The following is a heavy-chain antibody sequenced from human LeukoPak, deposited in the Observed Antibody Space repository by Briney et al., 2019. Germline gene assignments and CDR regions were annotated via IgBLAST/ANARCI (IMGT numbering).Heavy chain of an antibody. J-gene: IGHJ5*02. D-gene: IGHD3-10*01. V-gene: IGHV4-4*02. CDR3: ARDYSPMVRGVNWFDP. CDR2: IYHSGST. Sequence: SGTLSLTCAVSGGSISSSNWWSWVRQPPGKGLEWIGEIYHSGSTNYNPSLKSRVTISVDKSKNQFSLKLSSVTAADTAVYYCARDYSPMVRGVNWFDPWGQGTPVTVSS. CDR1: GGSISSSNW.